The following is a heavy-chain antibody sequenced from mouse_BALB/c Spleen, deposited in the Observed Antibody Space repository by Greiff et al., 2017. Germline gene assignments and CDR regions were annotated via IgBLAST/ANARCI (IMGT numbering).Heavy chain of an antibody. CDR1: GFSLTSYG. CDR2: IWSGGST. Sequence: QVQLQQSGPGLVQPSQSLSITCTVSGFSLTSYGVHWVRQSPGKGLEWLGVIWSGGSTDYNAAFISRLSISKDNSKSQVFFKMNSLQANDTAIYYCARKSTGIYFAYWGQGTTLTVSA. V-gene: IGHV2-2*02. CDR3: ARKSTGIYFAY. J-gene: IGHJ2*01. D-gene: IGHD4-1*02.